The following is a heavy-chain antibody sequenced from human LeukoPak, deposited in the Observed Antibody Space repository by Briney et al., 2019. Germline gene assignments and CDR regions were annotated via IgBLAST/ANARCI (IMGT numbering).Heavy chain of an antibody. V-gene: IGHV1-69*04. CDR1: GGTFISYA. D-gene: IGHD3-22*01. CDR3: ARAETYYYDSSGYRIEYFQH. J-gene: IGHJ1*01. CDR2: IIPILGIA. Sequence: GSSVKVSCKASGGTFISYAISWMRQAPGQGREWMGRIIPILGIANYAQKFQGRVTITADKSTSTAYMELSSLRSEDTAVYYCARAETYYYDSSGYRIEYFQHWGQGTLVTVSS.